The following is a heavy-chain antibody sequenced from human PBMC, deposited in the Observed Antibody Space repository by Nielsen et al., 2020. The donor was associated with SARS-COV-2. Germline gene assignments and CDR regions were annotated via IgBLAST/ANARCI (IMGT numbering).Heavy chain of an antibody. Sequence: GESLKISCAASGFTFRRSAMHWVRQAPGNGLEGVAIISYDGNNKYADSVKGRFTISRDNSKNTLYLEMTSLRAEDTAVYYCARETIEHTSSFFDFWGQGTLVTVSS. D-gene: IGHD6-6*01. V-gene: IGHV3-30*04. CDR1: GFTFRRSA. CDR3: ARETIEHTSSFFDF. CDR2: ISYDGNNK. J-gene: IGHJ4*02.